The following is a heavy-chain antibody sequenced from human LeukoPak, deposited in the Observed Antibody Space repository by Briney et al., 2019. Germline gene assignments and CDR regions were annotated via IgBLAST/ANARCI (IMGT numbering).Heavy chain of an antibody. CDR3: ASELRYFDWLFEN. CDR1: GFTFSSYS. V-gene: IGHV3-21*01. J-gene: IGHJ4*02. Sequence: GGSLRLSCAASGFTFSSYSMNWVRQAPGKGLEWVSSISSSSSYIYYADSVKGRFTISRDNAKNSLYLQMNSLRAEDMAVYYCASELRYFDWLFENWGQGTLVTVSS. CDR2: ISSSSSYI. D-gene: IGHD3-9*01.